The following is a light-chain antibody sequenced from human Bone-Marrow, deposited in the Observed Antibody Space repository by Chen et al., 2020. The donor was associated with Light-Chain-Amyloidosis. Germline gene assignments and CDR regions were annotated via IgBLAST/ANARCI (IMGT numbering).Light chain of an antibody. CDR2: DND. J-gene: IGLJ3*02. CDR1: SSNIGNNY. Sequence: QPVCTQPPSVTAAPGQRVTISCSGSSSNIGNNYVSWYQQFPGTAPTLLIYDNDKRPSGIPDVFSGSKSGTSATLGITGLQTGDEADYFCGAWDSSLNTWVFGGGTKLTVL. V-gene: IGLV1-51*01. CDR3: GAWDSSLNTWV.